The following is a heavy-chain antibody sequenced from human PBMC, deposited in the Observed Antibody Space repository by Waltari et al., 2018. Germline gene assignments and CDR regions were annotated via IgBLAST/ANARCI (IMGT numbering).Heavy chain of an antibody. J-gene: IGHJ3*02. CDR2: IYTSGST. Sequence: QVQLQESGPGLVKPSQTLSLTCTVSGGSISSGSYYWSWIRQPAGKGLEWIGRIYTSGSTNYNPSLKSRVTIAVDTSKNQFSLKLSSVTAADTALYYCAKDWGPYSSSVHDAFDIWGQGTMVIVSS. D-gene: IGHD6-6*01. V-gene: IGHV4-61*02. CDR3: AKDWGPYSSSVHDAFDI. CDR1: GGSISSGSYY.